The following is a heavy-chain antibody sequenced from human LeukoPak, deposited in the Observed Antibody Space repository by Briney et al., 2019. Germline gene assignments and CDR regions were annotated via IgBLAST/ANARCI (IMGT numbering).Heavy chain of an antibody. J-gene: IGHJ4*02. V-gene: IGHV3-7*01. CDR2: VNREETGR. Sequence: GGSLRLSCAASGFNFEISWMTWVRQAPGKGLEWVTNVNREETGRYYVDSVKGRFTTSRDNAGSSLYLQMNSLKTEDTAIYYCVRFSFAGPDSDYWGRGTLVTVSS. CDR3: VRFSFAGPDSDY. CDR1: GFNFEISW. D-gene: IGHD3-16*01.